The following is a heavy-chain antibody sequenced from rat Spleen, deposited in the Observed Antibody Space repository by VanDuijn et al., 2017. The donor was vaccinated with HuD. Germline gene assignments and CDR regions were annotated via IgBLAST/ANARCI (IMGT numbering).Heavy chain of an antibody. CDR3: TRGITTAPFDY. Sequence: QVQLMESGPGLVQPSETLSLTCTVSGFSLTSYNVHWVRQPPGKGLEWMGVMWSGGNTDYNSALKSRLSINRDTSKSQVFLKMNSLQTDDTAIYYCTRGITTAPFDYWGQGVMVTVSS. CDR2: MWSGGNT. J-gene: IGHJ2*01. V-gene: IGHV2-45*01. CDR1: GFSLTSYN. D-gene: IGHD1-1*01.